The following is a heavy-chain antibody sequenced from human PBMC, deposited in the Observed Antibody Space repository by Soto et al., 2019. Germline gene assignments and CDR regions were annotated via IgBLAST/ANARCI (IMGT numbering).Heavy chain of an antibody. J-gene: IGHJ4*02. CDR1: GFTLRNYW. V-gene: IGHV3-7*03. CDR3: ARDWGGLGY. CDR2: IIRDGSEK. D-gene: IGHD3-10*01. Sequence: GGSLRLSCAASGFTLRNYWMTWVRQAPGKGLEWVANIIRDGSEKSYVDSVKGRFTISRDNAKNSLYLEMNSLRVEDTAIYYCARDWGGLGYWGQGTLVTVSS.